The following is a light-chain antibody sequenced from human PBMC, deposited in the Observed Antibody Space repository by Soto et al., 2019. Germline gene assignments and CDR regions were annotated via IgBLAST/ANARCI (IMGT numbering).Light chain of an antibody. J-gene: IGKJ5*01. V-gene: IGKV1-5*03. Sequence: DIQMTQSPSTLSASVGDRVTITCRASQSISSWLAWYQQKPGKAPKLLIYKASSLESGVPSRFSGSGSGTDFTFTITSLQSDDVATYYCQQYASLPITFGQGTRLEIK. CDR2: KAS. CDR1: QSISSW. CDR3: QQYASLPIT.